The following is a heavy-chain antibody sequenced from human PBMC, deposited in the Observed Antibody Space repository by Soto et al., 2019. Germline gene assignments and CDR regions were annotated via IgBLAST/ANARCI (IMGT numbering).Heavy chain of an antibody. V-gene: IGHV1-69*13. CDR1: GGTFSSYA. CDR3: ARDLWSYSYGSNDY. CDR2: IIPIFGTA. J-gene: IGHJ4*02. Sequence: ASVKVSCKASGGTFSSYAISWVRQAPGQGLEWMGGIIPIFGTANYAQKFQGRVTITADESTSTAYMELSSLRSEDTAVYYCARDLWSYSYGSNDYWGQGTLVTVSS. D-gene: IGHD5-18*01.